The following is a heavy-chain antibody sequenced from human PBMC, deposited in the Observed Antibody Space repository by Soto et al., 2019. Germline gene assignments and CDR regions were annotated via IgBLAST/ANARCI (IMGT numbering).Heavy chain of an antibody. D-gene: IGHD6-25*01. V-gene: IGHV3-30-3*01. CDR1: GFTFSLYS. J-gene: IGHJ4*01. CDR2: ISNDGSKK. CDR3: ARAGQRLAGFDH. Sequence: PGGSLRLSCAASGFTFSLYSMHWVRQAPGKGLEWVAVISNDGSKKYYAESVRGRLTISRDNSRNTLYLQMNSLRTEDTAVYYCARAGQRLAGFDHWGRGALVTVSS.